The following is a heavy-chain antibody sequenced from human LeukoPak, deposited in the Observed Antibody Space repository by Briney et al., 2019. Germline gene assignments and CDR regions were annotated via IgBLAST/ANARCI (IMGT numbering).Heavy chain of an antibody. Sequence: PSETLSPTCTVSGGSISSYYWSWIRQPAGKGLEWIGRIYTSGSTNYNPSLKSRVTMSVDTSKNQFSLKLSSVTAADTAVYYCASDPGAGTMAGAFDIWGQGTMVTVSS. D-gene: IGHD1-1*01. CDR1: GGSISSYY. J-gene: IGHJ3*02. V-gene: IGHV4-4*07. CDR2: IYTSGST. CDR3: ASDPGAGTMAGAFDI.